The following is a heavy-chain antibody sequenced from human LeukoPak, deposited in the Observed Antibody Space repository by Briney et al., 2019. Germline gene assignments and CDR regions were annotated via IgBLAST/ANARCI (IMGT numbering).Heavy chain of an antibody. J-gene: IGHJ4*02. D-gene: IGHD6-19*01. CDR2: IYYSGST. CDR3: ARDFRGWLDY. V-gene: IGHV4-61*01. Sequence: PSETLSLTCTVSGYSITSGYYWGWIRQPPGKGLEWIGYIYYSGSTNYNPSLKSRVTISVDTSKNQFSLKLSSVTAADTAVYYCARDFRGWLDYWGQGTLVTVSS. CDR1: GYSITSGYY.